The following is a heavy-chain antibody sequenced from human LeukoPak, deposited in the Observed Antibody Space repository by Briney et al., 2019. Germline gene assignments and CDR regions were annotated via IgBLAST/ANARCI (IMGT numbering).Heavy chain of an antibody. CDR2: ISGDGSSA. J-gene: IGHJ4*02. CDR1: GFTFTGYW. CDR3: ARPHTGFDS. Sequence: PGGSLRLSCAASGFTFTGYWMHWIRQAPGGGLVWLSRISGDGSSAYYADPVKGRFTISRDNAKNTLYLQMNSLKPGDTAVYYCARPHTGFDSWGQGTLVTVSS. V-gene: IGHV3-74*01.